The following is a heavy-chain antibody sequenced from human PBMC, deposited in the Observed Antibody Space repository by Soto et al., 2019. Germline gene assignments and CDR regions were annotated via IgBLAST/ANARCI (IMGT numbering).Heavy chain of an antibody. D-gene: IGHD2-15*01. J-gene: IGHJ3*02. Sequence: SETLSLTCAVYGGSFSGYYWSWIRQPPGKGLEWIGEINHSGSTNYNPSLKSRVTISVDTSKNQFSLKLSSVTAADTAVYYCARADIVVVVAATPRPSHDAFDIWGQGTMVTVSS. CDR1: GGSFSGYY. CDR3: ARADIVVVVAATPRPSHDAFDI. CDR2: INHSGST. V-gene: IGHV4-34*01.